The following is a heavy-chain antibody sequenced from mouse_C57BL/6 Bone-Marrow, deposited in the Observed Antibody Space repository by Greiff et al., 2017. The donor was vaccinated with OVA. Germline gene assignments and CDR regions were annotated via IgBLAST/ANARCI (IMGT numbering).Heavy chain of an antibody. V-gene: IGHV5-17*01. CDR2: ISSGSSTI. D-gene: IGHD1-1*01. CDR1: GFTFRDYG. CDR3: AYYGSSPGWFAY. J-gene: IGHJ3*01. Sequence: EVLLVESGGGLVKPGGSLKLSCAASGFTFRDYGMHWVRQAPEKGLEWVAYISSGSSTIYYADTVKGRFTISRDNANNTLFLQMPRLRSEDTAMYYCAYYGSSPGWFAYWGQGTLVTVSA.